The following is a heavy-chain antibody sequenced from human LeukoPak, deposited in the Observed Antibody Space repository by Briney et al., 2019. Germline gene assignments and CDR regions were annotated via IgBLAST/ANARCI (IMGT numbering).Heavy chain of an antibody. CDR3: AGTAEGSSSPGFDY. J-gene: IGHJ4*02. CDR1: GYTFTSYD. D-gene: IGHD6-6*01. CDR2: MNPNSGNT. V-gene: IGHV1-8*01. Sequence: ASVKVSCKASGYTFTSYDINWVRQATGQGLEWMGWMNPNSGNTGYAQKFQGRVTMTRDTSTSTVYMELSSLRSEDTAVYYCAGTAEGSSSPGFDYWGQGTLVTVSS.